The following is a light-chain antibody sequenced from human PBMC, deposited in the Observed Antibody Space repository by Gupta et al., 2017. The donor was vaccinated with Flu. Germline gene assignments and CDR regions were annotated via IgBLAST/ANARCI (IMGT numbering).Light chain of an antibody. CDR1: ISGNKG. CDR2: DDS. J-gene: IGLJ1*01. V-gene: IGLV3-21*02. CDR3: QEDNSSSPYV. Sequence: GGTSKSHVGGKISGNKGVPWYQQNPGQAPMLMVFDDSNRPSGIPGRFSGSKSGNTATLTICGGEGGDEADYYCQEDNSSSPYVFGPGTKVTVL.